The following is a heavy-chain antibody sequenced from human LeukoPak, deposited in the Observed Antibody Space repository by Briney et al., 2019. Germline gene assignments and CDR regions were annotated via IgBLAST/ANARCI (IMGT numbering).Heavy chain of an antibody. V-gene: IGHV3-7*01. J-gene: IGHJ4*02. D-gene: IGHD5-18*01. CDR3: ARSGYSYGYGKDFDY. CDR2: IKQDGSEK. CDR1: GFTFSNYW. Sequence: GGSLRLSCEVSGFTFSNYWMSWVRQAPGKGLEWVANIKQDGSEKYYVDSAKGRFTISRDNAKSSLYLQMNSLRAEDTAVYYCARSGYSYGYGKDFDYWGQGTLVTVSS.